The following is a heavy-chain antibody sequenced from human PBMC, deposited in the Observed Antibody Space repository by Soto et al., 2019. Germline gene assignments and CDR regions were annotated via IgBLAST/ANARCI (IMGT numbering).Heavy chain of an antibody. Sequence: SLRVSCKASVYTFTIYGITCVRQAPGQGLEWMGWISAYNDDTHYAQTLQGRVTMTTGTSTSTAYMELRSLRSDDTAVYYCARTIAARPGESWFDFFDWDQGALVNVSA. CDR2: ISAYNDDT. CDR3: ARTIAARPGESWFDFFD. J-gene: IGHJ4*02. V-gene: IGHV1-18*04. D-gene: IGHD6-6*01. CDR1: VYTFTIYG.